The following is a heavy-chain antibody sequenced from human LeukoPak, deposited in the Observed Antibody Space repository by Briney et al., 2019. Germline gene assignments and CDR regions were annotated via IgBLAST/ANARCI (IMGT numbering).Heavy chain of an antibody. CDR3: ARVPLRYCSSTSCYANDY. Sequence: GGSLRLSCAASGFTFSSYSMNWVRRAPGKALEWVSSISSSSSYIYYADSVKGRFTISRDNAKNSLYLQMNSLRAEDTAVYYCARVPLRYCSSTSCYANDYWGQGTLVTVSS. CDR2: ISSSSSYI. V-gene: IGHV3-21*01. J-gene: IGHJ4*02. CDR1: GFTFSSYS. D-gene: IGHD2-2*01.